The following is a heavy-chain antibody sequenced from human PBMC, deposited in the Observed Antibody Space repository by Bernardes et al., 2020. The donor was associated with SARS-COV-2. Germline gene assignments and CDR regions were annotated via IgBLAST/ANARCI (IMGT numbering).Heavy chain of an antibody. CDR1: GGSISSSNYY. CDR3: AGSSCGIDCYIGGLRSWDYGMDV. V-gene: IGHV4-39*01. CDR2: FYSSGSS. D-gene: IGHD2-21*01. J-gene: IGHJ6*02. Sequence: SETLSLTCTVSGGSISSSNYYWGWLRQPPGKVLGWIGSFYSSGSSYYNPSLQSPVMASVYTSKNQFSLRLSFVTAADTAVYYCAGSSCGIDCYIGGLRSWDYGMDVWGQGTTVTVSS.